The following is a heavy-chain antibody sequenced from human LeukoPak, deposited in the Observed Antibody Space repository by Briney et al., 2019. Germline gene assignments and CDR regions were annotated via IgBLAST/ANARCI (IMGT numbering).Heavy chain of an antibody. V-gene: IGHV1-46*01. J-gene: IGHJ4*02. CDR3: ARDTPGRGSSWSLFDY. CDR2: INPSGGST. CDR1: GYTFTSYY. D-gene: IGHD6-13*01. Sequence: ASVKVSCKASGYTFTSYYMHWVRQAPGQGLEWMGIINPSGGSTSYAQKFQGRVTMTRDMSTSTVYMELSSLRSEDTAVYYCARDTPGRGSSWSLFDYWGQGTLVTVSS.